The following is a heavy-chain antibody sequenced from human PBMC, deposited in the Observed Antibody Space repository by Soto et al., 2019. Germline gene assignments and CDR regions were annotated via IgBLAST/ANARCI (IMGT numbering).Heavy chain of an antibody. CDR1: GGSLRGYS. D-gene: IGHD1-20*01. J-gene: IGHJ6*02. Sequence: SETLSLTCTVSGGSLRGYSWSWIRQSPGKGLEWIGYVYSGGITNYNPSLKSRVTISVDTSKNQFSLKLSSVTAADTAVYYCARYKSNYYYGMDVWGQGTTVTVS. CDR3: ARYKSNYYYGMDV. CDR2: VYSGGIT. V-gene: IGHV4-59*01.